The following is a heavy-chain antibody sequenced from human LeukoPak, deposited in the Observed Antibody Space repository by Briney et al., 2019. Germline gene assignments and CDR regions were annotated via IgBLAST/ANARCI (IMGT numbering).Heavy chain of an antibody. V-gene: IGHV1-69*13. CDR1: GGTFSSYA. D-gene: IGHD1-26*01. Sequence: GASVKVSCKASGGTFSSYAISWVRQAPGQGLEWMGGIIPVFGTANYAQKFQGRVTITADESTSTAYMELSCLRSEDTAVYYCARGGGSYYPQTDYWGQGTLVTVSS. CDR3: ARGGGSYYPQTDY. J-gene: IGHJ4*02. CDR2: IIPVFGTA.